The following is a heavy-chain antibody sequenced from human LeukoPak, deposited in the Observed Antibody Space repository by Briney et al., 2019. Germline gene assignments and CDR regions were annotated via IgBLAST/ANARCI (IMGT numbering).Heavy chain of an antibody. CDR2: IWYDGSNK. Sequence: GRSLRLSCAASGFTFSSYGMHWVRQAPGKGLEWVAVIWYDGSNKYYAYSVKGRFTISRDNSKNTLYLQMNSLRAEDTAVYYCAKERGGGGYSYGQYYFDYWGQGTLVTVSS. CDR3: AKERGGGGYSYGQYYFDY. V-gene: IGHV3-33*06. J-gene: IGHJ4*02. D-gene: IGHD5-18*01. CDR1: GFTFSSYG.